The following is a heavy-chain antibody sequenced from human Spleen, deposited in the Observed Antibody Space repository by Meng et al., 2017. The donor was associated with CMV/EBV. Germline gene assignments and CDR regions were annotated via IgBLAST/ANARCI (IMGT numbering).Heavy chain of an antibody. Sequence: GESLKISCAASGFTFSSYWMHWVRQAPGKGLVWVSRMSGDESRTTYADSVKGRFTISRDNAKNTLYLQMNSLRAEDTAVYYCAKDLGFGESWLDYFDYWGQGTLVTVSS. CDR1: GFTFSSYW. D-gene: IGHD3-10*01. CDR2: MSGDESRT. CDR3: AKDLGFGESWLDYFDY. V-gene: IGHV3-74*03. J-gene: IGHJ4*02.